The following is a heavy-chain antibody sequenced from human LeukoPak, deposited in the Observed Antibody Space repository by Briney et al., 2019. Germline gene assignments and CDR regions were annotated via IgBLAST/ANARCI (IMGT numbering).Heavy chain of an antibody. V-gene: IGHV1-46*01. CDR2: INPSGGST. D-gene: IGHD6-19*01. J-gene: IGHJ4*02. CDR1: GYTFSGYY. CDR3: ARVSGWLDY. Sequence: ASVKVSCKASGYTFSGYYIHWVRQAPGQGLEWMGIINPSGGSTSYAQKFQGRVTMTRDTSTSTVYMELSSLRSEDTAVYYCARVSGWLDYWGQGTLVTVSS.